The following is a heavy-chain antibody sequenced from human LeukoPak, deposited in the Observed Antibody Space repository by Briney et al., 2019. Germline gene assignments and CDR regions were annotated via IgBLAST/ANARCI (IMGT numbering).Heavy chain of an antibody. J-gene: IGHJ3*02. CDR1: GGSISNSNPY. Sequence: SQTLSLTCSVSGGSISNSNPYWGLIRQPPGQGLEWIGSIYYSGSTFYNPSFKSRVTISIDRSKNEFSLRLNSVTAADTGVYYCAKKFDFGDAFDIWGRGTMVTVSS. CDR3: AKKFDFGDAFDI. V-gene: IGHV4-39*01. CDR2: IYYSGST. D-gene: IGHD3-10*01.